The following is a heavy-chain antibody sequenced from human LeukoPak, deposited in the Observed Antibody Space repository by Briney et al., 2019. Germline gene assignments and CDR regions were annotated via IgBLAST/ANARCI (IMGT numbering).Heavy chain of an antibody. CDR2: ITGNGGST. CDR3: ARDSGSYLEPTDY. D-gene: IGHD1-26*01. V-gene: IGHV3-23*01. Sequence: PGGSLRLSCAASGFTFSTYAMTWVRQAPGKGLEWVSSITGNGGSTYYADSVKGRFTISRDNSKNTLYLQMNSLRAEDTAVYHCARDSGSYLEPTDYWGQGTLVTVPS. J-gene: IGHJ4*02. CDR1: GFTFSTYA.